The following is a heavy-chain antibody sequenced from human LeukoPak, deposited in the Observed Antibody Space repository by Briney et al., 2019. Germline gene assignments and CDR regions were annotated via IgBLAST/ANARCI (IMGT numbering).Heavy chain of an antibody. CDR2: ISYSSSPI. V-gene: IGHV3-48*01. Sequence: GGSLRLSCAASGFTFSTYSMKWVRQAPGKGLECVSYISYSSSPIYYADSVKGRFTIPRDNAKNSLYLQMNSLRAEDTAVYYCARAVGNHFDYWGQGTLVTVSS. CDR1: GFTFSTYS. J-gene: IGHJ4*02. CDR3: ARAVGNHFDY. D-gene: IGHD4-23*01.